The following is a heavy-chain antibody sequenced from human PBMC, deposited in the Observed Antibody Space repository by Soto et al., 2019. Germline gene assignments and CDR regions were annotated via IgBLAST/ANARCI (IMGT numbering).Heavy chain of an antibody. J-gene: IGHJ4*02. CDR1: GFTFSSYA. CDR3: ARLDGITRTTFDH. Sequence: EVQLLESGGGLVQPGGSLRLSCAASGFTFSSYAMSWVRQAPGKGLEWVSAISGGGGSTYYADSVKGRFTISRDNAKNTLYVQMNSLRAEDTAVYYFARLDGITRTTFDHWGQGALVTVFS. V-gene: IGHV3-23*01. D-gene: IGHD1-7*01. CDR2: ISGGGGST.